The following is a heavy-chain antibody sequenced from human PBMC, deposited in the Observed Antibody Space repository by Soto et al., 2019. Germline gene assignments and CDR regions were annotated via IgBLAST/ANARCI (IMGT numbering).Heavy chain of an antibody. Sequence: GWSLRLSCAASGFTFSDYYMSWIRQAPGKGLEWVAVISYDGSNKYYADSVKGRFTISRDNSKNTLYLQMNSLRAEDTAVYYCARDEAWADYYDSSGYSLDYWGQGTLVTGSA. CDR1: GFTFSDYY. D-gene: IGHD3-22*01. V-gene: IGHV3-30-3*01. J-gene: IGHJ4*02. CDR3: ARDEAWADYYDSSGYSLDY. CDR2: ISYDGSNK.